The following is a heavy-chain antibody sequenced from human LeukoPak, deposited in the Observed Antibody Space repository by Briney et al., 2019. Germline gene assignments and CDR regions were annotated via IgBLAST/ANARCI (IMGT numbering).Heavy chain of an antibody. CDR1: GGSISSSTYY. J-gene: IGHJ5*02. V-gene: IGHV4-39*07. CDR3: ARDPLHNGRRDGYNH. CDR2: IYYSGTT. D-gene: IGHD5-24*01. Sequence: ASETLSLTCTVSGGSISSSTYYWAWVRQPPGKGLEWIASIYYSGTTYYNPSLKSRVTISVDTSRNQFSLNLSSVTAADTAVYYCARDPLHNGRRDGYNHWGQGTLVTVSS.